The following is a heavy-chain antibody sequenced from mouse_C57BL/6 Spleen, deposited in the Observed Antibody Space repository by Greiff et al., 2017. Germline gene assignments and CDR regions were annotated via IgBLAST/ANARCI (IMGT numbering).Heavy chain of an antibody. CDR2: INPYNGDT. V-gene: IGHV1-20*01. J-gene: IGHJ3*01. Sequence: EVQLQQSGPELVKPGDSVKISCKASGYSFTGYFMNWVRQSHGKSLEWIGRINPYNGDTFYNQKFKGKATLTVAKSSSTAHMELRSLTSEDAAVYYCARAYGSSYSFAYWGQGTLVTVSA. CDR3: ARAYGSSYSFAY. CDR1: GYSFTGYF. D-gene: IGHD1-1*01.